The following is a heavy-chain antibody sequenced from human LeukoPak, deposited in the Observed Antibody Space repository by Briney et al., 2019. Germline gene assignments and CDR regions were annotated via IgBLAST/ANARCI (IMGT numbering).Heavy chain of an antibody. J-gene: IGHJ5*02. CDR1: GLTLRTRAVG. V-gene: IGHV2-5*02. CDR2: FHGDDDK. D-gene: IGHD3-22*01. CDR3: AHSTLVYDSSGYYMGLFDP. Sequence: SGPTLVHPTQPLTLTYTFSGLTLRTRAVGVGWIRHPPGSALEGRTHFHGDDDKRYTTSLESRLTITKHTSNNQGALTMPNIHPVDTATYYCAHSTLVYDSSGYYMGLFDPWGQGTLVTVSS.